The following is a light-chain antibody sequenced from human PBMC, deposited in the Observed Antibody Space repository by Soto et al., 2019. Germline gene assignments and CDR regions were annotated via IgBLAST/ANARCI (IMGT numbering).Light chain of an antibody. CDR3: CSFSGTSTLYV. V-gene: IGLV2-11*01. CDR1: TSDLGSYDY. CDR2: DVT. Sequence: QSVLTQPRSVSGSPGQSVTISCTGTTSDLGSYDYVSWYQQHPGRAPKLIIYDVTKRPSGVPDRFSGSKSGNAASLTISRLQTEDEADYYCCSFSGTSTLYVFGTGTQLTVL. J-gene: IGLJ1*01.